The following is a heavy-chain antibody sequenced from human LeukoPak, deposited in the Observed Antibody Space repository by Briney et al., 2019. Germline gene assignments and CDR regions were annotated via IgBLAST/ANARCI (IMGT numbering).Heavy chain of an antibody. CDR1: GFTFSSYW. CDR3: ARSVAAADDAFDI. J-gene: IGHJ3*02. CDR2: INWNGGST. Sequence: GGSLRLSCAASGFTFSSYWMSWVRQAPGKGLEWVSGINWNGGSTGYADSVKGRFTISRDNAKNSLYLQMNSLRAEDTALYHCARSVAAADDAFDIWGQGTMVTVSS. V-gene: IGHV3-20*01. D-gene: IGHD6-13*01.